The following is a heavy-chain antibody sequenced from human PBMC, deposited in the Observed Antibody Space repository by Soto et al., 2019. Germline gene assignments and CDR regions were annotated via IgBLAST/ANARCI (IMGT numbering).Heavy chain of an antibody. J-gene: IGHJ4*02. CDR2: INNGGST. V-gene: IGHV4-34*01. Sequence: QVQLQQWGAGLLKPSETLSLTCAVYGEPFNGYYWSWIRQPPGRGLEWIGEINNGGSTNYNPSLKSRVTMSVDTSKNQFSLKLSSVTAADTAVYFCARGVVRRVIIQYTSFFDYWGQGTLVSASS. CDR3: ARGVVRRVIIQYTSFFDY. CDR1: GEPFNGYY. D-gene: IGHD3-10*02.